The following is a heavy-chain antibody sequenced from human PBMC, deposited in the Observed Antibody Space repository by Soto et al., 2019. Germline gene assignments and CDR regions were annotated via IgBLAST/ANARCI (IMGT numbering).Heavy chain of an antibody. Sequence: SETLSLTCTVSGGSISSGGYYRSWIRQHPGKGLEWIGYIYYSGSTYYNPSLKSRVTISVDTSKNQFSLKLSSVTAADTAVYYCAREGPRYHPPDAFDIWGQGTMVTVSS. CDR2: IYYSGST. CDR1: GGSISSGGYY. CDR3: AREGPRYHPPDAFDI. V-gene: IGHV4-31*03. J-gene: IGHJ3*02. D-gene: IGHD1-26*01.